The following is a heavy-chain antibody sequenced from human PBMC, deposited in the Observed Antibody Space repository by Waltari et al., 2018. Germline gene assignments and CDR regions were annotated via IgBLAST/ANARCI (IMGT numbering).Heavy chain of an antibody. CDR2: IYYSGST. D-gene: IGHD1-26*01. Sequence: QVQLQESGPGLVKPSETLSLTCTVSGGSISSYYWSWIRQPPGKGLEWIGYIYYSGSTNYNPSLKSRVTISVDTSKNQFSLKLSSVTAADTAVYYCARAPATPKHYYCMDVWGKGTTVTVSS. CDR3: ARAPATPKHYYCMDV. V-gene: IGHV4-59*01. J-gene: IGHJ6*03. CDR1: GGSISSYY.